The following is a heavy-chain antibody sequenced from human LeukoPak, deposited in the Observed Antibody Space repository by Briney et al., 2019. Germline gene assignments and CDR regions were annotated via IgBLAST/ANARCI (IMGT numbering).Heavy chain of an antibody. V-gene: IGHV4-39*01. CDR2: IFYSGST. CDR1: GGSISSSSYY. J-gene: IGHJ4*02. Sequence: SETLSLTCTVSGGSISSSSYYWGWIRQPPGKGLEWIGSIFYSGSTYYNPSLRSRVTISVDTSKNQFSLKLSSVTAADTAVYYRARFVVPAALYYFDYWGQGTLVTVSS. D-gene: IGHD2-2*01. CDR3: ARFVVPAALYYFDY.